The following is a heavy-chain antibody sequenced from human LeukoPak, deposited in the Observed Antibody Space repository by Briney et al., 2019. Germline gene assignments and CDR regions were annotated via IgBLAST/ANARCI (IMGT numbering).Heavy chain of an antibody. J-gene: IGHJ5*02. D-gene: IGHD3-10*01. Sequence: GESLKISCKGSGYSFTSYWIGWVRQMPGKGLEWMGIIYPGDSDTRYSPSSQGQVTISADKSISTAYLQWSSLKASDTAMYYCARQRKTYYYGSGSYTSNWFDPWGQGTLVTVSS. CDR2: IYPGDSDT. CDR1: GYSFTSYW. CDR3: ARQRKTYYYGSGSYTSNWFDP. V-gene: IGHV5-51*01.